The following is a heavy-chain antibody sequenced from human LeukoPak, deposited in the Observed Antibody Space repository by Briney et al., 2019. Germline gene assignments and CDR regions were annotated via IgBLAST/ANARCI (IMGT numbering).Heavy chain of an antibody. CDR2: ISYDGSNK. CDR1: GFTFSSYG. CDR3: AKDLIDYGDYSFADY. J-gene: IGHJ4*02. Sequence: KPGGSLRLSCAASGFTFSSYGMHWVRQAPGKGLEWVAVISYDGSNKYYADSVKGRFTISRDNSKNTLYLQMNSLRAEDTAVYYCAKDLIDYGDYSFADYWGQGTLVTVSS. D-gene: IGHD4-17*01. V-gene: IGHV3-30*18.